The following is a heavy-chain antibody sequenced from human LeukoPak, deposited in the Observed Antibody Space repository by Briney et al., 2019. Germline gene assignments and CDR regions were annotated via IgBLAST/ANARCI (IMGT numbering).Heavy chain of an antibody. CDR2: INTNTGNP. J-gene: IGHJ4*02. Sequence: GASVKVSCKASGYTFTGYYMHWVRQAPGQGLEWMGWINTNTGNPTYAQGFTGRFVFSLDTSVSTAYLQISSLKAEDTAVYYCARERDFWSGLAVINWGQGTLVTVSS. CDR3: ARERDFWSGLAVIN. CDR1: GYTFTGYY. D-gene: IGHD3-3*01. V-gene: IGHV7-4-1*02.